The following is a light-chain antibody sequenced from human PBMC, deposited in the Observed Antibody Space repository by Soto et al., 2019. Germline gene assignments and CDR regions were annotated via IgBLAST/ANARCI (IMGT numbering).Light chain of an antibody. Sequence: DIQLTQSPSILSASLGDRVAYTCRASQSISSWLAWYQQKPGKAPKLLIYDASSLESGVPSRFSGSGSGTEFTLTISSLQPDDFATYYCQQHNSYSLTFGGGTKGGY. V-gene: IGKV1-5*01. CDR3: QQHNSYSLT. J-gene: IGKJ4*01. CDR2: DAS. CDR1: QSISSW.